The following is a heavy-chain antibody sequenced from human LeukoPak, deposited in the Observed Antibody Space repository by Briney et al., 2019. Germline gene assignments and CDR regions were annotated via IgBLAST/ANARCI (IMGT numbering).Heavy chain of an antibody. J-gene: IGHJ4*02. CDR2: VNPKSGYT. CDR3: ARVDGSADY. D-gene: IGHD1-26*01. CDR1: GYTFTNYD. V-gene: IGHV1-8*01. Sequence: ASAKVSCKASGYTFTNYDINWVRQATGQGLEWMGWVNPKSGYTGYAQKFQGRVTISRDTSISAAYMELSSLRSEDTAVYYCARVDGSADYWGQGTLVTVSS.